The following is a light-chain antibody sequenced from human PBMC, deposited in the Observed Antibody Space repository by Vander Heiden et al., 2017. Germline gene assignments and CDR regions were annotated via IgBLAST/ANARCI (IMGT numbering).Light chain of an antibody. Sequence: AIQVTQSPSSLSASVGDRVTITCRASQGIRNDLGWYQQKPGKAPKLLIYATSILQSGVPSRFSGSGSGTDFTLTISSLQPEDFATYYCQQEDDYPVTFGQGTRMEIK. J-gene: IGKJ5*01. CDR3: QQEDDYPVT. CDR2: ATS. V-gene: IGKV1-6*01. CDR1: QGIRND.